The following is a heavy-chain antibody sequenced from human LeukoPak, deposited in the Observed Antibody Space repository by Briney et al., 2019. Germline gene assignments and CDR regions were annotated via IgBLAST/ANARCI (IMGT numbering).Heavy chain of an antibody. D-gene: IGHD4-23*01. Sequence: GGSLRLSCAVSGFTFSSYAMNWVRQAPGKGLEWVSGISGSGAGTYYADSVKGRFTISRDNSKNSVYLQMNSLRAEDTAVYYCAREQYGGKDYWGQGNLVTVSS. CDR3: AREQYGGKDY. V-gene: IGHV3-23*01. CDR1: GFTFSSYA. J-gene: IGHJ4*02. CDR2: ISGSGAGT.